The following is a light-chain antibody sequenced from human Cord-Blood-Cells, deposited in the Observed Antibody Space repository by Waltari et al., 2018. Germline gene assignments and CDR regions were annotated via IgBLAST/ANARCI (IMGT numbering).Light chain of an antibody. CDR3: QQYNSYSDT. V-gene: IGKV1-5*01. Sequence: DIQMTQSPSTLSASVGARVTITCRASQSISSRLAWYQQKPGKAPKLLIYDASSLESGVPSRFSGSGSGTECTLTISSLQPDEFATYYCQQYNSYSDTFGQGTKLEIK. J-gene: IGKJ2*01. CDR1: QSISSR. CDR2: DAS.